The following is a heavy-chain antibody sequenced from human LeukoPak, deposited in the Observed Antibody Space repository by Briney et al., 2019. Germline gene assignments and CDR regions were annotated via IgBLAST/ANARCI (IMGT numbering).Heavy chain of an antibody. V-gene: IGHV3-7*01. CDR2: IKQDGSEK. CDR1: GFTFSSYW. J-gene: IGHJ6*03. D-gene: IGHD3-9*01. Sequence: GGSLRLSCAASGFTFSSYWMSWVRQAPGQGLERVANIKQDGSEKYYVDSVKGRFTISRDNAKNSLYLQMNSLRAEDTAVYYCARSNVLRYFDWLSVSYYYYYYMDVWGKGTTVTVSS. CDR3: ARSNVLRYFDWLSVSYYYYYYMDV.